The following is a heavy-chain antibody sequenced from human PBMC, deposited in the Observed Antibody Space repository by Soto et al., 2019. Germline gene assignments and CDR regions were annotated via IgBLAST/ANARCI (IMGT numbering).Heavy chain of an antibody. CDR1: GGTFSSYT. CDR3: ASILWFGELSGMDV. CDR2: IIPILGIA. V-gene: IGHV1-69*02. Sequence: QVQLVQSGAEVKKPGSSVKVSCKASGGTFSSYTISWVRQAPGQGLEWMGRIIPILGIANYAQKFQGRVTITADKSTSTADMELSSLRSEDTAVYYCASILWFGELSGMDVWGQGTTVTVSS. J-gene: IGHJ6*02. D-gene: IGHD3-10*01.